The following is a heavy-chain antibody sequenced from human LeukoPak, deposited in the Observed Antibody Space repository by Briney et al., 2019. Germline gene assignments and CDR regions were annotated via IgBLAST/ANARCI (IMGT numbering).Heavy chain of an antibody. CDR3: ARCSAGYSGYENYWFDP. CDR1: GGSISSGDYY. CDR2: IYYSGST. D-gene: IGHD5-12*01. Sequence: SQTLSLTCTVSGGSISSGDYYWSWIRQPPGKGLEWIGYIYYSGSTYYNPSLKSRVTISVDTSKNQFSLKLSSVTAADTAVYYCARCSAGYSGYENYWFDPWGQGTLVTVSS. J-gene: IGHJ5*02. V-gene: IGHV4-30-4*01.